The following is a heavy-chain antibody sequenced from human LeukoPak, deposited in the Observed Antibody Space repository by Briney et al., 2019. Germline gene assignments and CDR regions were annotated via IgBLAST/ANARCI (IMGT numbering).Heavy chain of an antibody. CDR2: IYYSGST. V-gene: IGHV4-59*08. D-gene: IGHD6-13*01. CDR1: GGSISSYY. CDR3: ARLEQYSSSWYQRPQLGWFDP. J-gene: IGHJ5*02. Sequence: SETLSLTCTVSGGSISSYYWSWIRQPPGKGLEWIGYIYYSGSTNYNPSLKSRVTISVDTSKNRFSLKLSSVTAADTAVYYCARLEQYSSSWYQRPQLGWFDPWGQGTLVTVSS.